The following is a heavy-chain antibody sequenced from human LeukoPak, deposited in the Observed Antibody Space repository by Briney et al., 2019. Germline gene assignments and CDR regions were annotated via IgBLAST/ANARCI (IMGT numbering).Heavy chain of an antibody. CDR1: GGSISSSSYY. Sequence: SETLSLTCTVSGGSISSSSYYWGWIRQPPGKGLEWIGSIYYSGSTYYNPSLKNRVTISVDTSKNQFSLKLSSVTAADTAVYYCARHRYYYRSGSYYGAPYYMDVWGKGTTVTISS. J-gene: IGHJ6*03. CDR2: IYYSGST. V-gene: IGHV4-39*01. D-gene: IGHD3-10*01. CDR3: ARHRYYYRSGSYYGAPYYMDV.